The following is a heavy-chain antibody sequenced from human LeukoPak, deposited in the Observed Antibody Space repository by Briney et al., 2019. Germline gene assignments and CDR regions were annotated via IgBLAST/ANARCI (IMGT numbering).Heavy chain of an antibody. CDR2: NYYSGST. Sequence: PSETLSLTCAVYGGSFSGYYWSWIRQPPGKGLEWIGYNYYSGSTNYNPSLKSRVTISVDTSKNQFSLKLSSVAAADTAVYYCARARGFNWFDPWGQGTLVTVSS. V-gene: IGHV4-59*01. J-gene: IGHJ5*02. CDR3: ARARGFNWFDP. CDR1: GGSFSGYY.